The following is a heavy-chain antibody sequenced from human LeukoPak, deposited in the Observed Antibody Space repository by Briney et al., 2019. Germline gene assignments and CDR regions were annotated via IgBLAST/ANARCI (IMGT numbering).Heavy chain of an antibody. CDR1: GFTFSTYE. CDR3: AKGIYSSGWSYFDY. J-gene: IGHJ4*01. CDR2: ISRSGSTI. Sequence: GGSLRLSCAVSGFTFSTYEMNWVRQAPGKGLEWVSYISRSGSTIYYADSVKGRFTISRDNSKNTLYLQMNSLRAEDTAVYYCAKGIYSSGWSYFDYWGHGTLVTVSS. D-gene: IGHD6-19*01. V-gene: IGHV3-48*03.